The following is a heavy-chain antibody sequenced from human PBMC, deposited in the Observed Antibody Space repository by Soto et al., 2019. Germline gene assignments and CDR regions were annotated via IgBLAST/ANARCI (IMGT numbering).Heavy chain of an antibody. Sequence: SETLSLTCTVSGGSVSSGSYYWSWIRQPPGKGLEWIGYIYYSGSTNYNPSLKSRVTISVDTSKNQFSLKLSSVTAADTAVYYCARSIMITFGGAPEPSFGYWGQGTLVTVSS. CDR1: GGSVSSGSYY. V-gene: IGHV4-61*01. CDR2: IYYSGST. CDR3: ARSIMITFGGAPEPSFGY. D-gene: IGHD3-16*01. J-gene: IGHJ4*02.